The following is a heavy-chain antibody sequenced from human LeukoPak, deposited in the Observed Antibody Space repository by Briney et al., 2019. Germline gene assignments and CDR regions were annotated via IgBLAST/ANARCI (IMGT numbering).Heavy chain of an antibody. Sequence: ASVKVSCKVSGYTLTELSMHWVRQAPGKGLEWMGGFDPEDGETIYAQKLQGRVTMTTDTSTSTAYMELRSLRSDDTAVYYCARVGSSSWYGVYWGQGTLVTVSS. CDR3: ARVGSSSWYGVY. J-gene: IGHJ4*02. CDR1: GYTLTELS. D-gene: IGHD6-13*01. V-gene: IGHV1-24*01. CDR2: FDPEDGET.